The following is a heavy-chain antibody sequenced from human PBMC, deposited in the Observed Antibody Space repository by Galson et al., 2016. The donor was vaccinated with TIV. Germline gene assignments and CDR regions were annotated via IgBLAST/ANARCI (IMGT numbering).Heavy chain of an antibody. Sequence: SVKVSRKASGYTFTTYAIHWVRQAPGHGLEWMGWIDAGNGDTKYSQKFQGRVTISRDTSASTAYMELSSLTSEDTAMYYCARGATSDWPFDYWGQATLVTVSS. CDR3: ARGATSDWPFDY. V-gene: IGHV1-3*01. J-gene: IGHJ4*02. CDR1: GYTFTTYA. D-gene: IGHD6-19*01. CDR2: IDAGNGDT.